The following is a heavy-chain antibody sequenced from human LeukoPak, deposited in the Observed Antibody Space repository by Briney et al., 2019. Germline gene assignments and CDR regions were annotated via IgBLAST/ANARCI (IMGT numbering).Heavy chain of an antibody. V-gene: IGHV3-30-3*01. CDR1: QFTFSEYF. CDR3: AILWIYTIAWSATRY. D-gene: IGHD5-12*01. J-gene: IGHJ4*02. Sequence: GGSLRLSCVASQFTFSEYFMHWVGQAPGKGLEWVALVSYDGGNRYYADSVKGRFTISRDNSKNTLYLQMKSLSGEDKAIYYCAILWIYTIAWSATRYSGQGTLVTVSS. CDR2: VSYDGGNR.